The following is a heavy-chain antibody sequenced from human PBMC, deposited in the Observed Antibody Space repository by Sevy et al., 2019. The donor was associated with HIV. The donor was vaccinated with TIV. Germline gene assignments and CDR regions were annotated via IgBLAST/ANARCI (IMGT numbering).Heavy chain of an antibody. D-gene: IGHD3-16*01. CDR3: LTELWRAFVY. CDR2: ISSDGSST. CDR1: GFTFSSYW. Sequence: GGSLRLSCVASGFTFSSYWMHWVRQAPGKGLVWVSRISSDGSSTTYAASVTGRFTFSRDNAKNTLYLQMNSLRAEDTAVYYCLTELWRAFVYWGQGALVTVSS. V-gene: IGHV3-74*03. J-gene: IGHJ4*02.